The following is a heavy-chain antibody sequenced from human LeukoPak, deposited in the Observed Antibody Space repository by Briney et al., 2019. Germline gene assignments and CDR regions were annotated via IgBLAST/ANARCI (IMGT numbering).Heavy chain of an antibody. D-gene: IGHD2-2*01. V-gene: IGHV4-39*01. CDR2: IYYSGRT. J-gene: IGHJ4*02. CDR1: GGSISSSSYY. CDR3: ARQLGYCSSTSCYADKVDY. Sequence: PSETLSLTCTVSGGSISSSSYYSGWIRQPPGKGLEWIGSIYYSGRTSYYPSLKSRVTISVDTSKNQFSLKLSSVTAADTAAYYCARQLGYCSSTSCYADKVDYWGQGTLVTVSS.